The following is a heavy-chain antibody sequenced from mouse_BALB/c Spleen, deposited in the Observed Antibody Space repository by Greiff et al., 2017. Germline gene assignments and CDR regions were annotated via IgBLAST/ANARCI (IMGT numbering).Heavy chain of an antibody. CDR1: GFSLTSYG. D-gene: IGHD2-10*02. CDR3: ARTYGNSGHYYAMND. CDR2: IWSGGST. V-gene: IGHV2-2*02. Sequence: VQLQESGPGLVQPSQSLSITCTVSGFSLTSYGVHWVRQSPGKGLEWLGVIWSGGSTDYNAAFISRLSISKDNSKSQVFFKMNSLQANDTAIYYCARTYGNSGHYYAMNDWGQGTSVTVSS. J-gene: IGHJ4*01.